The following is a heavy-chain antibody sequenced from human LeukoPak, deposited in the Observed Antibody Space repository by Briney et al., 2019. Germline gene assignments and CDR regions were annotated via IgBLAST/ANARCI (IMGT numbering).Heavy chain of an antibody. CDR2: ISAYNGNT. CDR1: GYTFTSYG. D-gene: IGHD4/OR15-4a*01. V-gene: IGHV1-18*01. J-gene: IGHJ6*02. CDR3: ARVSYLTYGVYYYYGMDV. Sequence: ASVKVSCKASGYTFTSYGISWVRQAPGQGLEGLGWISAYNGNTNYAQKLQGRVTMTTDTSTSTGYMELRSLRSDDTAVYYCARVSYLTYGVYYYYGMDVWGQGTTVTVSS.